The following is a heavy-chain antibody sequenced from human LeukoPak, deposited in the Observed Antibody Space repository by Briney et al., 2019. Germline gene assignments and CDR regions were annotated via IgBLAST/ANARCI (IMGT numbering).Heavy chain of an antibody. CDR2: IYYTGST. D-gene: IGHD5-18*01. Sequence: SETLSRTCTVSGGSISSSYWNWIRQPPGKGLEWIGYIYYTGSTKYNPSLKSRVAISVDTSKNQFSLKLRSVTAADTAVYYCARHDEVYSYDAFDIWGQGTMVTVSS. CDR1: GGSISSSY. CDR3: ARHDEVYSYDAFDI. V-gene: IGHV4-59*08. J-gene: IGHJ3*02.